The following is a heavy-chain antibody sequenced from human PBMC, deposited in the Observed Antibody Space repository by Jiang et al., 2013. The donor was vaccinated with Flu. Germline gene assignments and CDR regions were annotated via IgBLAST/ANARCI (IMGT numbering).Heavy chain of an antibody. CDR3: ARREVGATVFDY. CDR1: GGSISSYY. CDR2: IYYSGST. D-gene: IGHD1-26*01. V-gene: IGHV4-59*08. J-gene: IGHJ4*02. Sequence: GPGLVKPSETLSLTCTVSGGSISSYYWSWIRQPPGKGLEWIGYIYYSGSTNYNPSLKSRVTISVDTSKNQFSLKLSSVTAADTAVYYXARREVGATVFDYWGQGTLVTVSS.